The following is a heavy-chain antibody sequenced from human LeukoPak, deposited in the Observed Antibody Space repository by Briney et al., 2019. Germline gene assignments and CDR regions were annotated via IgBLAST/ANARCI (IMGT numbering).Heavy chain of an antibody. CDR2: INHSGST. CDR1: GGSFSGYY. Sequence: PSETLSLTCAVYGGSFSGYYWSRIRQPPGKGLEWIGEINHSGSTNYNPSLKSRVTISVDTSKNQFSLKLSSVTAADTAVYYCARGRPSRTRFGELLCFDYWGQGTLVTVSS. CDR3: ARGRPSRTRFGELLCFDY. D-gene: IGHD3-10*01. J-gene: IGHJ4*02. V-gene: IGHV4-34*01.